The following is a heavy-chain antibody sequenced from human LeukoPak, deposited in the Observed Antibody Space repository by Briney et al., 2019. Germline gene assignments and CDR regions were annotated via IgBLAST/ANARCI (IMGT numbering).Heavy chain of an antibody. D-gene: IGHD1-26*01. Sequence: SGPALVKPTQTLTLTFTFSGFSLTTSKMCVNWIRQPPGKALEWLARIDWDDDKYYSTSLKTRLTISKDTSKNQVVLTITNMDPVDTATYYCARKNSGSYFDYWGQGTLVTVSS. J-gene: IGHJ4*02. V-gene: IGHV2-70*11. CDR3: ARKNSGSYFDY. CDR1: GFSLTTSKMC. CDR2: IDWDDDK.